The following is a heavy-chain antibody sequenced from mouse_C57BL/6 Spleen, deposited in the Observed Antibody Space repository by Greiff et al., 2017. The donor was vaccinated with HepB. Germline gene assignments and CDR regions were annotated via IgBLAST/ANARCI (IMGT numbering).Heavy chain of an antibody. CDR1: GYTFTSYG. Sequence: QVQLQQSGAELARPGASVKLSCKASGYTFTSYGISWVKQRTGQGLEWIGEIYPRSGNTYYNEKVKGKATLTADKSSSTAYMEIRSLTSEDSAVYFCARHPRYGYDGYAMDYWGQGTSVTVSS. CDR2: IYPRSGNT. CDR3: ARHPRYGYDGYAMDY. D-gene: IGHD2-2*01. J-gene: IGHJ4*01. V-gene: IGHV1-81*01.